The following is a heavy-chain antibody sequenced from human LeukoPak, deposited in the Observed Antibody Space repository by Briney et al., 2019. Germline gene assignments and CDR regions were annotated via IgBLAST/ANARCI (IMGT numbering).Heavy chain of an antibody. CDR1: GGTFSSYA. D-gene: IGHD6-13*01. V-gene: IGHV1-69*06. CDR3: ARHAHSSSLSYYYYYGMDV. Sequence: ASVKVSCKASGGTFSSYAISWVRQAPGQGLEWMGGIIPIFGTANYAQKFQGRVTITADKSTSTAYMELSSLKASDTAMYYCARHAHSSSLSYYYYYGMDVWGQGTTVTVSS. CDR2: IIPIFGTA. J-gene: IGHJ6*02.